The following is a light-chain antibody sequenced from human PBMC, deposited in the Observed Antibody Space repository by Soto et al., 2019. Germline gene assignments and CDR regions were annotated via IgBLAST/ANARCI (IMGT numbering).Light chain of an antibody. V-gene: IGKV1-8*01. CDR1: QGINYY. CDR3: HQYSRYPRT. CDR2: GAS. J-gene: IGKJ1*01. Sequence: AIRLAQSPSSLSAFKGDRVTITCRASQGINYYLAWYQQEPGGAPELLIYGASTLQSGVPSRFSGSGSGTEFTLTISRLESEDFATYYCHQYSRYPRTFGQGTKVDIK.